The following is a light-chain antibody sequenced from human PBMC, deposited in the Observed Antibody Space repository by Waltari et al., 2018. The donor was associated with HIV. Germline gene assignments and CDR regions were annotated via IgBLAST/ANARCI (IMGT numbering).Light chain of an antibody. CDR1: SSDVGSYNL. Sequence: QSALTQPASVSGSPGQSITISCTGTSSDVGSYNLVSWYKQYPGKAPKLRIYEVNKRPAGSSNRFAGSKSGNTASLTISGLQAEDEADYYCCSYAGSRRVFGTGTKVTVL. J-gene: IGLJ1*01. CDR3: CSYAGSRRV. V-gene: IGLV2-23*02. CDR2: EVN.